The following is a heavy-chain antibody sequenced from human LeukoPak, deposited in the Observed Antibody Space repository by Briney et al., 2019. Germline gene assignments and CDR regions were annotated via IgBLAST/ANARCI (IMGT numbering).Heavy chain of an antibody. J-gene: IGHJ6*03. D-gene: IGHD3-3*01. Sequence: PGGSLRLSCAASGFTFSNHWMHWVRQAPGKGLVWVSRVNGDGSSTDYADSVKGRFTISRDNAKNSLYLQMNSLRAEDTAVYYCARGRIWSGYSPYYMDVWGKGTTVTVSS. V-gene: IGHV3-74*01. CDR1: GFTFSNHW. CDR3: ARGRIWSGYSPYYMDV. CDR2: VNGDGSST.